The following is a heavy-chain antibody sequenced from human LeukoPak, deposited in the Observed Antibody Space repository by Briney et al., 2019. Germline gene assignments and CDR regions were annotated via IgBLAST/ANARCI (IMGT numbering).Heavy chain of an antibody. CDR3: ARGGYCTGGDCYGLYLDV. Sequence: SETLSLTCAVYGGSFSGFYWSWVRQPPGKGLEWIGEINPGGSPSYIPSLKSRLTISVDASKNQISLKLASVTAADTAVYYCARGGYCTGGDCYGLYLDVWAKGTPVAV. D-gene: IGHD2-8*02. CDR2: INPGGSP. V-gene: IGHV4-34*01. J-gene: IGHJ6*03. CDR1: GGSFSGFY.